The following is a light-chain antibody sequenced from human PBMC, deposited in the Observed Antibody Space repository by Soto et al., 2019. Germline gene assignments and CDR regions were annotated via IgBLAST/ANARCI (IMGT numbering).Light chain of an antibody. CDR2: DAS. Sequence: NVLTQSPATLSLSPGERAALSCRASQSVSTSLAWYQHKPGQAPRLFIYDASKRAPGIPARFSGSGSGTDFTLTISSLEPEDFAVYYCQVRDVWPSFGQGTKVDIK. CDR1: QSVSTS. J-gene: IGKJ1*01. V-gene: IGKV3-11*01. CDR3: QVRDVWPS.